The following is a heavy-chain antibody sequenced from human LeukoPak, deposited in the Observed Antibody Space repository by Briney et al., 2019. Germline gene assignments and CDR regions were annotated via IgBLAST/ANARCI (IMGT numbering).Heavy chain of an antibody. J-gene: IGHJ6*03. D-gene: IGHD6-13*01. Sequence: GGSLRLSCAASGFTFNSYEMNWVRQAPGKGLEGVSYICSSGSTRYYADSVQGRFTLSRDNAKNSLSLQMNSLRAEDTAVYYCARQGYSSSWAKYYYYMDVWGKGTTVTVSS. CDR1: GFTFNSYE. V-gene: IGHV3-48*03. CDR2: ICSSGSTR. CDR3: ARQGYSSSWAKYYYYMDV.